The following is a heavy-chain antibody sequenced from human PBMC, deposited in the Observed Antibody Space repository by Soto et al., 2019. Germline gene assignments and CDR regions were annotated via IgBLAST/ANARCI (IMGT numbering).Heavy chain of an antibody. CDR3: ARDGYSSGWYVKWFDP. J-gene: IGHJ5*02. CDR2: ISSSVSTI. D-gene: IGHD6-19*01. V-gene: IGHV3-48*03. CDR1: GFTFRSYE. Sequence: SLXLSCAASGFTFRSYEMNCIRQAPGKGLEWVSYISSSVSTIYYADSVKGLFTISRDNAKNSLYLQMNSLRAEDTAVYYCARDGYSSGWYVKWFDPWGQGTLVTVSS.